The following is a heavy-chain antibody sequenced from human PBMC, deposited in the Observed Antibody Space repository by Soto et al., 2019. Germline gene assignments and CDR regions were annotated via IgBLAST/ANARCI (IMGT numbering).Heavy chain of an antibody. CDR3: ARKDIAGNSVDF. V-gene: IGHV5-51*01. CDR2: IYPGDSDT. Sequence: GESLKISCKASGYSFTTYWIGWVRQMPGKGLEWMGIIYPGDSDTRYSPSFQGQVTISADKSISTAYLQWSSLKASDSAMFYCARKDIAGNSVDFWGQGPLVTVSS. CDR1: GYSFTTYW. D-gene: IGHD6-13*01. J-gene: IGHJ4*02.